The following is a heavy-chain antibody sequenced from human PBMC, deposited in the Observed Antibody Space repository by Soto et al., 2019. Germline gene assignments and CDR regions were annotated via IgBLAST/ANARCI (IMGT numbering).Heavy chain of an antibody. D-gene: IGHD6-13*01. CDR3: ARVSSSRGWFDP. Sequence: GASVKVSCKAAGYTFTGYYMHWVRQAPGQGIEWMGWINPNSGGTNYAQKFQGRVTMTRDTSISTADMELSRLRSDDTAVYYCARVSSSRGWFDPWGQETLVTVSS. V-gene: IGHV1-2*02. CDR2: INPNSGGT. J-gene: IGHJ5*02. CDR1: GYTFTGYY.